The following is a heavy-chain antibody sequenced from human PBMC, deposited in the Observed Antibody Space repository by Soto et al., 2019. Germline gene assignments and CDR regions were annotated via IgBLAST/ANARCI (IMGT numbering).Heavy chain of an antibody. J-gene: IGHJ6*02. CDR3: ARDPRLYCGGDCPGGMDV. Sequence: QVQLVESGGGVVQPGRSLRLSCAASGFTFSSYGMHWVRQAPGKGLEWVAVIWYDGSNKYYADSVKGRFTISRDNSKNTLYLQMNSLRAEDTAVYYCARDPRLYCGGDCPGGMDVWGQGTTVTVS. CDR1: GFTFSSYG. D-gene: IGHD2-21*02. CDR2: IWYDGSNK. V-gene: IGHV3-33*01.